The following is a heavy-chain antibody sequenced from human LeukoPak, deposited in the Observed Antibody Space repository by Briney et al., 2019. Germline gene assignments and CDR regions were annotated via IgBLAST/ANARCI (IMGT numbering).Heavy chain of an antibody. CDR1: GFSFSRYW. J-gene: IGHJ6*03. CDR3: ASSGITMTTFYYYYMDV. CDR2: INSDGTTT. V-gene: IGHV3-74*01. D-gene: IGHD4-17*01. Sequence: GGSLRLSCAASGFSFSRYWMFWVRQAPGKGLVCVARINSDGTTTNYADSVKGRFTISRDNAKNTLSLQLNSLRAEDTAVYYCASSGITMTTFYYYYMDVWGKGTTVTVSS.